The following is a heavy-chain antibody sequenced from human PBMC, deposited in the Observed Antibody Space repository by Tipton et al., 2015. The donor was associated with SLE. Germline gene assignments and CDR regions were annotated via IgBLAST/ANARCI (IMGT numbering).Heavy chain of an antibody. CDR2: ISDKGDST. V-gene: IGHV3-23*01. CDR1: GFTFGKYA. J-gene: IGHJ4*02. D-gene: IGHD6-13*01. CDR3: AKAHYSSTWYIDF. Sequence: GSLRLSCAASGFTFGKYAMTWVRQAPGKGLEWLSAISDKGDSTYYADSVKGRFTISRDNSKNTLYLQMSSLRAEDTAIYYCAKAHYSSTWYIDFWGQGTLVTVSS.